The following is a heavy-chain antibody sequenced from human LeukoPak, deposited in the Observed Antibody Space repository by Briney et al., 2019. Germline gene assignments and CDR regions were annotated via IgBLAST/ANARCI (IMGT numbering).Heavy chain of an antibody. CDR1: GGTFNNFA. J-gene: IGHJ4*02. V-gene: IGHV1-69*05. Sequence: SVRVSCKAPGGTFNNFAISWMRQAPGRGLEWLGGIIPFFGKANSAQRFQDRVTLSTDDSTSTAYMELSRLTSEDTAVYYCARRLPSGRYFDYWGQGTLVTVSS. D-gene: IGHD2-15*01. CDR3: ARRLPSGRYFDY. CDR2: IIPFFGKA.